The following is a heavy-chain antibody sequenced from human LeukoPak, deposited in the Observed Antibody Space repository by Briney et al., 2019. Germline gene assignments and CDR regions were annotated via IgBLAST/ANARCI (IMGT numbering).Heavy chain of an antibody. J-gene: IGHJ4*02. D-gene: IGHD4-17*01. Sequence: PGGSLRLSCAASGFTFSSYWMHWVRQAPGKGLVWVSRINSDGSSTSYADSVKGRFTISRDNAKNTLYLQMNSLRAEDTAVYYCARDHRTTVTVYYFDYWGQGTLVTVSS. V-gene: IGHV3-74*01. CDR2: INSDGSST. CDR3: ARDHRTTVTVYYFDY. CDR1: GFTFSSYW.